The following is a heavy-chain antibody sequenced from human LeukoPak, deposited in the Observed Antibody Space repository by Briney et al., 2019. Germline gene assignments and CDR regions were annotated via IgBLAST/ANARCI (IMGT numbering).Heavy chain of an antibody. J-gene: IGHJ4*02. Sequence: MPSETLSLTCTVSGGSISSGGYYWSWIRQHPGKGLEWIGYIYYSGSTYYNPSLKSRVTISVDTSKNQFSLKLSSVTAADTAVYYCARSNSGYDRRIFDYWGQGTLVTVSS. D-gene: IGHD5-12*01. CDR2: IYYSGST. V-gene: IGHV4-31*03. CDR1: GGSISSGGYY. CDR3: ARSNSGYDRRIFDY.